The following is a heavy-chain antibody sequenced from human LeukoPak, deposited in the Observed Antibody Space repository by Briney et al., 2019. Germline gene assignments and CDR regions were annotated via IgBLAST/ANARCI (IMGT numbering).Heavy chain of an antibody. CDR1: GYTFTSYD. Sequence: ASVKVSCKASGYTFTSYDINWVRQAPGQGLEWVGWMNPNSGNTGYAQKFQGRVTMTRNTSISTAYMELSSLRSEDTAVYYCARGLQQDGSSSWYDWFDPWGQGTLVTVSS. CDR2: MNPNSGNT. J-gene: IGHJ5*02. CDR3: ARGLQQDGSSSWYDWFDP. D-gene: IGHD6-13*01. V-gene: IGHV1-8*01.